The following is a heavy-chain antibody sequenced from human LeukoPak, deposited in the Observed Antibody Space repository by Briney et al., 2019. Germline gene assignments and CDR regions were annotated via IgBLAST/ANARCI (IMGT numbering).Heavy chain of an antibody. Sequence: GGSLRLSCAASGFTFSGYWMSWVRQAPGKGLEWVSAISGSGGSTYYADSVKGRFTISRDNSKNTLYLQMNSLRAEDTAVYYCAAILEWIDYWGQGTLVTVSS. CDR1: GFTFSGYW. CDR3: AAILEWIDY. D-gene: IGHD3-3*02. J-gene: IGHJ4*02. CDR2: ISGSGGST. V-gene: IGHV3-23*01.